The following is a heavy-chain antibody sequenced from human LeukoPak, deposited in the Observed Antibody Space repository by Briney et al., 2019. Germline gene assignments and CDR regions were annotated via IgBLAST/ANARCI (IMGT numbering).Heavy chain of an antibody. J-gene: IGHJ3*02. D-gene: IGHD3-22*01. V-gene: IGHV4-59*01. CDR3: ARWGDYYDSSGYAKRHPNAFDI. CDR2: IYYSGST. CDR1: GGSISSYY. Sequence: PSETLSLTCTVSGGSISSYYWSWIRQPPGKGLEWIGYIYYSGSTNYNPSLKSRVAISVDTSKNQFSLKLSSVTAADTAVYYCARWGDYYDSSGYAKRHPNAFDIWGQGTMVTVSS.